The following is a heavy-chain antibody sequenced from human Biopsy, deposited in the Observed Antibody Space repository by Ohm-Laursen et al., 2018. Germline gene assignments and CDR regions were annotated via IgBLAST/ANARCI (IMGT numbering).Heavy chain of an antibody. CDR2: ISYTGYT. Sequence: PSETLSLTCTVSGGSFTGHYWSWIRQPPGKGLEWIGHISYTGYTSYNASLKSRVTISVDTSRNHFSLRLSSVTAADTAVYYCARLGSGDYFPTFFDFWGQGALVTVSS. CDR1: GGSFTGHY. CDR3: ARLGSGDYFPTFFDF. V-gene: IGHV4-59*11. D-gene: IGHD5-12*01. J-gene: IGHJ4*02.